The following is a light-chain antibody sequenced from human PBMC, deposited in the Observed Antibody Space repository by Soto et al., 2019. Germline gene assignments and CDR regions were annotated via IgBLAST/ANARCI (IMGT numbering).Light chain of an antibody. CDR2: GAS. V-gene: IGKV3-20*01. CDR1: QSVDTY. CDR3: QQYGTSRT. J-gene: IGKJ1*01. Sequence: EIVLTQSPGTLSLSPGERATLSCRASQSVDTYLAWYQQKPGQAPRLLIYGASSRATGIPDRFSGSGSGTDFTLTISRLEPRDFAVYYCQQYGTSRTFGQGTKVEIK.